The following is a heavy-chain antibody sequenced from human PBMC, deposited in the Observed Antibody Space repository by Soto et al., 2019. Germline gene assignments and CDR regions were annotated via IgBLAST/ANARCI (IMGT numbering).Heavy chain of an antibody. V-gene: IGHV4-59*08. Sequence: SETLSLTCTVSGGSISSYYWSWIRQPPGKGLEWIGYIYYSGSTNYNPSLKSRVTISVDTSKNQSSLKLSSVTAADTAVYYCARRLRRKRESGSPPYYYYMDVWGKGTTVTVSS. CDR1: GGSISSYY. CDR2: IYYSGST. CDR3: ARRLRRKRESGSPPYYYYMDV. D-gene: IGHD3-10*01. J-gene: IGHJ6*03.